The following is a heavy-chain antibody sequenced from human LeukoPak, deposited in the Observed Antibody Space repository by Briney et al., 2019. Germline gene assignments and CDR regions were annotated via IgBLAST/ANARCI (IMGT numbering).Heavy chain of an antibody. D-gene: IGHD3-3*01. V-gene: IGHV1-18*01. Sequence: ASVKVSCKASGYTFTSYGISWVRQAPGQGLEWMGWISAYNGNTNYAQKFQGRVTMTRDTSISTAYMELSRLRSDDTAVYYCARGGPYDFWSGYYALFDYWGQGTLVTVSS. J-gene: IGHJ4*02. CDR1: GYTFTSYG. CDR2: ISAYNGNT. CDR3: ARGGPYDFWSGYYALFDY.